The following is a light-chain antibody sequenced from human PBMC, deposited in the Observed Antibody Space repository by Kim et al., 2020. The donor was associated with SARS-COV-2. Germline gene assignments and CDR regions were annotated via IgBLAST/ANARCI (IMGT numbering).Light chain of an antibody. CDR3: CSFAGTSKV. J-gene: IGLJ3*02. V-gene: IGLV2-23*02. Sequence: PGQSVTSSCTGTNSYIGSYDVLSWYQQHPVKAPKLIIYEVNKRPSGVSGRFSGSKFGNAASLTISGLQTEDEADYYCCSFAGTSKVFGGGTQLTVL. CDR2: EVN. CDR1: NSYIGSYDV.